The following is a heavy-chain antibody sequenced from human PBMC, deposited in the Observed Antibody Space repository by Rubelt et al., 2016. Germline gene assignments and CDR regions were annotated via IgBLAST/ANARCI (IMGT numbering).Heavy chain of an antibody. J-gene: IGHJ4*02. Sequence: QLQLQESGPGLVKPSETLSLTCTVSGGSLSSSAYYWGWIRQPPGKGLEWIGYIYYSGSTYYNPSLKSRVTISVDTSKNQFSLKVYSVTAADTAVYYCARTYRYYSDYWGQGTLVTVSS. D-gene: IGHD1-26*01. CDR2: IYYSGST. CDR1: GGSLSSSAYY. CDR3: ARTYRYYSDY. V-gene: IGHV4-31*03.